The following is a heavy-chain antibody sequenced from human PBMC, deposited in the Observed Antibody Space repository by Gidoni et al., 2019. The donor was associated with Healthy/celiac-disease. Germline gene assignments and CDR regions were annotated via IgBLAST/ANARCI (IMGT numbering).Heavy chain of an antibody. CDR3: ARDYGDFPYAFDI. Sequence: QLQLQESGYGLVKPSQTLSLTCSFSGGSISSGGYSWSWIRLPPGKGLEGIGYIYHSGSTYYNPSLKSRVTISVDRSKNQFSLKLSSVTAADTAVYYCARDYGDFPYAFDIWGQGTMVTVSS. J-gene: IGHJ3*02. CDR2: IYHSGST. CDR1: GGSISSGGYS. D-gene: IGHD4-17*01. V-gene: IGHV4-30-2*01.